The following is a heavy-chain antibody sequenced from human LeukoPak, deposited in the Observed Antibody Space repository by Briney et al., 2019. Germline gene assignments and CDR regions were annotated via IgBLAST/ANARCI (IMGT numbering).Heavy chain of an antibody. CDR2: IYYSDST. V-gene: IGHV4-39*01. CDR3: ARQTNRGAGNFDS. Sequence: PSETLSLTCTVSGGSIGSSTYYWGWIRQAPGKGLEWIGTIYYSDSTNYNPSLKSRVTISVDMSKNQLSLNLNSVTAADTVVYYCARQTNRGAGNFDSWGQGTLVTVSS. D-gene: IGHD1-1*01. J-gene: IGHJ4*02. CDR1: GGSIGSSTYY.